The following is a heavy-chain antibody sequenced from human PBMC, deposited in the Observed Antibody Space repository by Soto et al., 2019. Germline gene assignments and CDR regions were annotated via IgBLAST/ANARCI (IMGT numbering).Heavy chain of an antibody. V-gene: IGHV1-69*13. D-gene: IGHD3-9*01. CDR2: IIPIFGTA. Sequence: ASVKVSCKASGGTFSSYAISWVRQAPGQGLEWMGGIIPIFGTANYAQKFQGKVTITADESTSTAYMELSSLRSEDTAVYYCARRAYSDILTGYPRRYYYYGMDVWGQGTTVTVSS. J-gene: IGHJ6*02. CDR1: GGTFSSYA. CDR3: ARRAYSDILTGYPRRYYYYGMDV.